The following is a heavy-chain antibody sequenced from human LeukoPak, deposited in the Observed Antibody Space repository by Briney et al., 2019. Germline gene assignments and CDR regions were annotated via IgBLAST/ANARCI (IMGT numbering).Heavy chain of an antibody. CDR1: GGTFSSYA. J-gene: IGHJ4*02. D-gene: IGHD5-18*01. CDR2: IIPIFGTA. V-gene: IGHV1-69*05. CDR3: ARDGDPNTATLDY. Sequence: SVKVSCKASGGTFSSYAISWVRQAPGQGLEWMGRIIPIFGTANYAQKFQGRVTITTGESTGTAYMELSSLRSEDTAVYYCARDGDPNTATLDYWGQGTLVTVSS.